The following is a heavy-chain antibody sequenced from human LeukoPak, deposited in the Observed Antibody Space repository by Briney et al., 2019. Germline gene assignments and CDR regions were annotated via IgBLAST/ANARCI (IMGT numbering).Heavy chain of an antibody. D-gene: IGHD2-2*02. CDR2: INPNSGGT. CDR3: ARVKTRTVVPAAIQPNAESVGRYNWFDP. V-gene: IGHV1-2*02. CDR1: GYTFTGYY. J-gene: IGHJ5*02. Sequence: GASVKVSCKASGYTFTGYYMHWVRQAPGQGLEWMGWINPNSGGTNYAQKLQGRVTMTTDTSTSTAYMELRSLRSDDTAVYYCARVKTRTVVPAAIQPNAESVGRYNWFDPWGQGTLVTVSS.